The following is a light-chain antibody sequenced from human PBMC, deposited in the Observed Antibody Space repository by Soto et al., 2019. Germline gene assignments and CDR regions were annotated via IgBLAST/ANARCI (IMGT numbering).Light chain of an antibody. Sequence: QLVLTQSPSASASLGASVKLTCTLSSGYSTYAIAWHQQQSEKGPRFLMKINYDGTHSKGDGFFDRFSGSSSGVERHLTISSLQSEDEADYYCQTLGTGIQVFGGGTKLTVL. J-gene: IGLJ3*02. CDR1: SGYSTYA. V-gene: IGLV4-69*01. CDR2: INYDGTH. CDR3: QTLGTGIQV.